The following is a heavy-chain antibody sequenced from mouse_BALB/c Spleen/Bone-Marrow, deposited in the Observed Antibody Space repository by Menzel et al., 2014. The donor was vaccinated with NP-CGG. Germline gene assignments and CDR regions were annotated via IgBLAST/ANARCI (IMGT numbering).Heavy chain of an antibody. CDR3: AMYYFGSSLFAY. J-gene: IGHJ3*01. CDR1: GFNIKDTY. CDR2: IDPANGNT. V-gene: IGHV14-3*02. D-gene: IGHD1-1*01. Sequence: VQLQQSGAELVKPGASVKLSCTASGFNIKDTYMHWVKQRPEQGLEWIGRIDPANGNTKYDPKFQGKATITADTSSNTAYLQLSSRTSEDTAVYYCAMYYFGSSLFAYWGQWTLVTVSA.